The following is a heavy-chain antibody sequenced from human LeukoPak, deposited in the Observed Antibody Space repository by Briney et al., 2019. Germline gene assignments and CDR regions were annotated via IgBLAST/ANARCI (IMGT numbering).Heavy chain of an antibody. Sequence: SETLSLTCAVYGGSFSGYYWSWIRQPPGKGLEWIGEINHSGSTNYNPSLKSRVTISVDTSKNQFSLKLSSVTAADTAVYYCARGYCSGGSCVTLDYWSQGTLVTVSS. J-gene: IGHJ4*02. CDR3: ARGYCSGGSCVTLDY. CDR1: GGSFSGYY. D-gene: IGHD2-15*01. V-gene: IGHV4-34*01. CDR2: INHSGST.